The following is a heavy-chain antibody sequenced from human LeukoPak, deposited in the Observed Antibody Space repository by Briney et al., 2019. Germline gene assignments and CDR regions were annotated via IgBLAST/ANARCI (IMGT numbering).Heavy chain of an antibody. Sequence: PGGSLRLSCAASGFTVSNNYISWVRQAPGKGLEWVSVIYSGGSTKYADSVKARFTISRGNSKNTVYLQMNSLSADDTAVYYCARATLDNWGQGTLVTVSS. V-gene: IGHV3-53*01. CDR2: IYSGGST. CDR1: GFTVSNNY. CDR3: ARATLDN. J-gene: IGHJ4*02.